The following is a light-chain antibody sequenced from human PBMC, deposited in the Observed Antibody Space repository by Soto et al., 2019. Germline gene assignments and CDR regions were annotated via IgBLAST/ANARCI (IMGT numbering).Light chain of an antibody. J-gene: IGLJ1*01. V-gene: IGLV1-44*01. Sequence: QSVLTQPPSASGTPGQRVAISCFGSSSNIGSNAVNWYQQLPGAAPQLLIYSDNQRPSGVPDRFSGSKSGTSASLAISGLQSEDEADYYCAAWDDSLHGPEYVFGTGTKVTVL. CDR3: AAWDDSLHGPEYV. CDR1: SSNIGSNA. CDR2: SDN.